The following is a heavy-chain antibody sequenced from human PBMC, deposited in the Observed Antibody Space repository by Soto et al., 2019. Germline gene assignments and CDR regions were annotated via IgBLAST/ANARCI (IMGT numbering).Heavy chain of an antibody. V-gene: IGHV2-70*13. CDR2: IERDDDDK. CDR1: GFSLTSPGMC. Sequence: SGPTLVNPTETLTLTCTFSGFSLTSPGMCVSWIRQPPGKALEWLALIERDDDDKYYSTSLKTRLTISKDTRKNQVVLTMANMDPAETGTYYCARSIRGTRRFNGMDGWGQGTTVTV. D-gene: IGHD1-20*01. J-gene: IGHJ6*02. CDR3: ARSIRGTRRFNGMDG.